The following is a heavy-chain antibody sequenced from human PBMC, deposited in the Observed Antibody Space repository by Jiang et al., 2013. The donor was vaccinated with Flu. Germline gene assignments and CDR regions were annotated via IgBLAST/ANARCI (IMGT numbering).Heavy chain of an antibody. CDR2: IYYSGST. D-gene: IGHD4-23*01. V-gene: IGHV4-31*02. J-gene: IGHJ4*02. Sequence: HPGKGLEWIGYIYYSGSTYYNPSLKSRVTISVDTSKNQFSLKLSSVTAADTAVYYCASPKGGNSFSGAFDYWGQGTLVTVSS. CDR3: ASPKGGNSFSGAFDY.